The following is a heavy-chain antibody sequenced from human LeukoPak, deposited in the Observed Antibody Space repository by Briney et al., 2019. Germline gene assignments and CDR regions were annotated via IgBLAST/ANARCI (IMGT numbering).Heavy chain of an antibody. Sequence: SGGSLRLSCAASGFTFSNYWMSWVRQAPGKGLEWVANIKQDGSEEYYVDSVKGRFTIYRDNAKKSLYLQMTSLRAEDTAVYYCARGESWAFDYWGREPWSPSP. CDR3: ARGESWAFDY. J-gene: IGHJ4*02. CDR2: IKQDGSEE. D-gene: IGHD1-26*01. CDR1: GFTFSNYW. V-gene: IGHV3-7*05.